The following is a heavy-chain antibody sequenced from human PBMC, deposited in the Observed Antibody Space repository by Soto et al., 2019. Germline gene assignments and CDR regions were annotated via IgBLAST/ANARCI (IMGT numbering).Heavy chain of an antibody. CDR2: INHSGST. V-gene: IGHV4-34*01. CDR1: GGSFSGYY. Sequence: QVQLQQWGAGLLKPSETLSLTCAVYGGSFSGYYWSWIRQPPGKGLEWIGEINHSGSTNYNPSLMSRFTIAVDTSKNQFSLKLSSVTAADTAVYYCARDRYCSGGSCSIWGQGTLVTVSS. D-gene: IGHD2-15*01. CDR3: ARDRYCSGGSCSI. J-gene: IGHJ4*02.